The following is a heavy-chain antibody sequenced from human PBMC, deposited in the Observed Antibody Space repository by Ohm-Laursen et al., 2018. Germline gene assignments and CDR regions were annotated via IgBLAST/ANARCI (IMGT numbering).Heavy chain of an antibody. V-gene: IGHV3-33*06. Sequence: SLRLSCAASGFTFSSYGMHWVRQAPGKGLEWVAVIWYDGSNKYYADSVKGRFTISRDNSKNTLYLQMNSLRAEDTAVYYCANGPSGMDVWGQGTTVTVSS. CDR2: IWYDGSNK. CDR3: ANGPSGMDV. CDR1: GFTFSSYG. J-gene: IGHJ6*02.